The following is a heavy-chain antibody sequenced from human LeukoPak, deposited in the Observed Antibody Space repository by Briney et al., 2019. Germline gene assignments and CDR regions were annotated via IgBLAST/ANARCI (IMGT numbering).Heavy chain of an antibody. Sequence: GSLRLSCAASGFTFDDYAMHWVRQAPGKGLEWVSLISGGAGSTFYADSVKGRFTISRDNSKNSLFLQMNSLGTEDTAFYHCAKAGDAWDFDYWGQGTLVTVSS. J-gene: IGHJ4*02. CDR1: GFTFDDYA. V-gene: IGHV3-43*02. CDR2: ISGGAGST. CDR3: AKAGDAWDFDY. D-gene: IGHD3-16*01.